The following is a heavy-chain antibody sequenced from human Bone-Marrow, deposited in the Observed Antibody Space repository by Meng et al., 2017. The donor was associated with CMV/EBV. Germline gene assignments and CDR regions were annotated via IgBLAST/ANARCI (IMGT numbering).Heavy chain of an antibody. Sequence: SETLSLTCTVSGGAISTYFWSWIRQPPGKGLEWIGQIYYSGRTNYNPSLRSRVTISVDTSKNQFYLKLSSVTAADTAVYYCARGQFLEFDYWGQGTLVTVSS. V-gene: IGHV4-59*01. CDR2: IYYSGRT. J-gene: IGHJ4*02. CDR3: ARGQFLEFDY. D-gene: IGHD3-3*01. CDR1: GGAISTYF.